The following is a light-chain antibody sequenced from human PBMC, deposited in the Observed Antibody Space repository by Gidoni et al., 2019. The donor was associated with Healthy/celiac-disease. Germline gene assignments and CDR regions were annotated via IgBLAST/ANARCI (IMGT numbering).Light chain of an antibody. CDR1: SSDAGGYNY. CDR3: SSYAGSHVV. J-gene: IGLJ2*01. V-gene: IGLV2-8*01. Sequence: QSALTQPPSASGSPGQSVTISCTGTSSDAGGYNYVSWYQQNPGKAPKLMSYEFSKRPSGVPDRFSGSKSGNTASLTVSGLQAEDEADYYCSSYAGSHVVFGGGTKLTVL. CDR2: EFS.